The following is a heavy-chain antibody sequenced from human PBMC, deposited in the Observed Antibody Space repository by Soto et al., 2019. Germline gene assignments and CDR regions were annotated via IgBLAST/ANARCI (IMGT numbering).Heavy chain of an antibody. D-gene: IGHD6-13*01. CDR1: GYTFTSYA. Sequence: GASVKVSCKASGYTFTSYAMHWVRQAPGQRLEWMGWINAGNGNTKYSQKFQGRVTITRDTSASTAYMELSSLRSEDTAVYYCARVGIAAAGRGGSDYWGQGTLVTVSS. J-gene: IGHJ4*02. CDR2: INAGNGNT. V-gene: IGHV1-3*01. CDR3: ARVGIAAAGRGGSDY.